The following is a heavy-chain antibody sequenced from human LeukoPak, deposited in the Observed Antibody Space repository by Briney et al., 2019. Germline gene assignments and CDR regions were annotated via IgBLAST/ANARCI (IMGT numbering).Heavy chain of an antibody. CDR3: ARHFVYSSSWYVLPEFDY. J-gene: IGHJ4*02. CDR1: GGSISSSSYY. CDR2: IYYSGST. Sequence: SETLSLTCTVSGGSISSSSYYWGWIRQPPGKGLEWIGSIYYSGSTYYNPSLKIRVTVSLDTSKYHLSLKLSSVTAADTAVYYCARHFVYSSSWYVLPEFDYWGQGTLVTVSS. D-gene: IGHD6-13*01. V-gene: IGHV4-39*01.